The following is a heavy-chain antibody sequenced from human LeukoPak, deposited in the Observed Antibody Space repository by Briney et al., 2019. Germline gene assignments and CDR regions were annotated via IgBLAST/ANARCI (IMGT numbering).Heavy chain of an antibody. CDR3: ARGEYYYDGGY. CDR1: GFSISNYW. Sequence: GGSLRLSCAVSGFSISNYWMSWVRQAPGKGLEWVANIKEDGSEKYIVDSVKGRFTISRDNAKNSLYLQMESLRAEDTAVYYCARGEYYYDGGYWGQGTLVTVSS. CDR2: IKEDGSEK. J-gene: IGHJ4*02. D-gene: IGHD3-22*01. V-gene: IGHV3-7*04.